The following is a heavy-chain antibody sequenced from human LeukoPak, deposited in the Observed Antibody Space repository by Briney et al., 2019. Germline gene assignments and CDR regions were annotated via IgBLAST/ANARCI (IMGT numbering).Heavy chain of an antibody. V-gene: IGHV3-23*01. CDR2: ISGSGGST. J-gene: IGHJ6*02. CDR3: AKDPSRYGGNGPLYYGMDV. Sequence: PGGSLRLSCAASGFTFSSYAMSWVRQAPGQGLEWVSAISGSGGSTYYADSVKGRFTISRDNSKNTLYLQMNSLRAEDTAVYYCAKDPSRYGGNGPLYYGMDVWGQGTTVTVSS. CDR1: GFTFSSYA. D-gene: IGHD4-23*01.